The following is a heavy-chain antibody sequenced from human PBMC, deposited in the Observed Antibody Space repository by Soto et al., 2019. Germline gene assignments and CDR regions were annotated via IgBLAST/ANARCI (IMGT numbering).Heavy chain of an antibody. CDR2: ISWDGGST. CDR1: GFTFDDYT. J-gene: IGHJ6*02. CDR3: AKDKDSYYYGMDV. Sequence: LRLSCAAFGFTFDDYTMHWVRQAPGKGLEWVSLISWDGGSTYYADSVKGRFTISRDNSKNSLYLQMNSLRTEDTALYYCAKDKDSYYYGMDVWGQGTTVTVSS. V-gene: IGHV3-43*01.